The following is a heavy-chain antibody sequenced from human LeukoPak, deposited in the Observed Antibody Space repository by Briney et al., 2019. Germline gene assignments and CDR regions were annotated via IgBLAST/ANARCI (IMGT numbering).Heavy chain of an antibody. J-gene: IGHJ6*02. CDR2: INDNGDGT. CDR3: ARFPGIANVFYYGMDV. Sequence: GGSLRLSCAASGFTFSSYAMSWVRQAPGKGLKWVSTINDNGDGTYYADSVKGRFTISRDSSKNTLYLQMNSLRVEDTAVYYCARFPGIANVFYYGMDVWGQGTTVTVSS. V-gene: IGHV3-23*01. D-gene: IGHD6-13*01. CDR1: GFTFSSYA.